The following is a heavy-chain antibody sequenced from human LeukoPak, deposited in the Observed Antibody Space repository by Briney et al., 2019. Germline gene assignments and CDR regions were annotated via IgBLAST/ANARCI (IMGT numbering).Heavy chain of an antibody. CDR2: IKQDGSEI. V-gene: IGHV3-7*04. Sequence: GGSLRLSCAASGFTFSSYGMHWVRQAPGKGLEWVANIKQDGSEINYVDSVKGRFTISRDNAKNSMLLQLNSLRAEDTAVYYCARADYGGNLFFDYWGQGALVTVSS. CDR3: ARADYGGNLFFDY. J-gene: IGHJ4*02. D-gene: IGHD4-23*01. CDR1: GFTFSSYG.